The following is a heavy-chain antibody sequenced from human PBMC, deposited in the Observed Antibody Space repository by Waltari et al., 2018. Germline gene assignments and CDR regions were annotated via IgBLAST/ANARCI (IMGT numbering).Heavy chain of an antibody. V-gene: IGHV1-2*02. CDR2: INPNSGGT. J-gene: IGHJ3*02. CDR1: GYTFTGYY. CDR3: ARWVGNTDILTGGSAFDI. Sequence: QVQLVQSGAEVKKPGASVKVSCKASGYTFTGYYMHWVRQAPGQGLEWMGWINPNSGGTNYAQKFQGRVTMTRDTSISTAYMELSRLRSDDTAVYYCARWVGNTDILTGGSAFDIWGQGTMVTVSS. D-gene: IGHD3-9*01.